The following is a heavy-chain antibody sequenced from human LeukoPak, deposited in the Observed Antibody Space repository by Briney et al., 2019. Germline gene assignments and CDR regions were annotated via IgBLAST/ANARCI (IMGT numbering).Heavy chain of an antibody. CDR3: AKAHYYDSSGYYYFDY. D-gene: IGHD3-22*01. CDR2: ISGSGGST. V-gene: IGHV3-23*01. J-gene: IGHJ4*02. CDR1: GFTFSSYA. Sequence: PGGSLRLSCAASGFTFSSYAMSWVRQAPGKGLEWVSAISGSGGSTYYADSVKGRFTISRDNSKNTLYLQMNSLRAEDTAVYYCAKAHYYDSSGYYYFDYWGQGTLVTVSS.